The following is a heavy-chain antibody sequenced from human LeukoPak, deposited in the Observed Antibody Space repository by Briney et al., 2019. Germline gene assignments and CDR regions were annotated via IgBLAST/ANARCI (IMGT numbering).Heavy chain of an antibody. CDR1: GGTFSSYA. CDR2: IIPIFGTA. V-gene: IGHV1-69*13. D-gene: IGHD3-10*01. CDR3: ARGPITMVRGVINSYYYYYMDV. Sequence: GASVKVSCKASGGTFSSYANSWVRQAPGQGLEWMGGIIPIFGTANYAQKFQGRVTITADESTSTAYMELSSLRSEDTAVYYCARGPITMVRGVINSYYYYYMDVWGKGTTVTISS. J-gene: IGHJ6*03.